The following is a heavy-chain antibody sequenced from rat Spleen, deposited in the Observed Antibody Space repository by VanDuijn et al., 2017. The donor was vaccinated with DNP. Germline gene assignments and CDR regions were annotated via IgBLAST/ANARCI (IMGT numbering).Heavy chain of an antibody. J-gene: IGHJ2*01. CDR2: ISPSGGST. V-gene: IGHV5-25*01. CDR1: GFTFSNYD. Sequence: EVQLVESGGGLVQPGRSLKLSCAASGFTFSNYDMAWVRQAPTKGLEWVASISPSGGSTYYRDSVKGRFTVSRDNAKSSLYLQMDSLRSEDTATYYCARQDTYYFDYWGQGVMVTVSS. D-gene: IGHD2-2*01. CDR3: ARQDTYYFDY.